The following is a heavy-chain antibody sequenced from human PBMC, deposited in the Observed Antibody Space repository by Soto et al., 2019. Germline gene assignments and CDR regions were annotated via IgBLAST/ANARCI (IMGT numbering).Heavy chain of an antibody. V-gene: IGHV3-7*01. CDR2: IKQDGSAK. D-gene: IGHD6-19*01. CDR3: ASWLKTSGWYVLLEGSFDY. CDR1: GFTFSSYW. Sequence: EVQLVESGGGLVQPGGSLRLSCAASGFTFSSYWMTWVRQAPGKGLEWVANIKQDGSAKYYVDSVKGRFTISRDNAMNSLYLQMNSLRAEDTAVYYCASWLKTSGWYVLLEGSFDYWGQGTLVTVSS. J-gene: IGHJ4*02.